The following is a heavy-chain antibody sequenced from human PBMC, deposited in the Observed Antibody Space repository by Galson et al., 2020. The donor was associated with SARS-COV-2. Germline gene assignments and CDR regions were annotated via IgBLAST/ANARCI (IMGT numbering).Heavy chain of an antibody. J-gene: IGHJ4*02. CDR1: GYTFTSYY. V-gene: IGHV1-46*01. Sequence: SVKVSCKPSGYTFTSYYIHWVRQAPGQGPEWMGVVNPSVYGTIYAQRFQGRVDMTSDTSTSTVYMELTSLRSEDTAVYYCAAGAQKSFTYYDWEEYWGQGTLVTVAS. CDR2: VNPSVYGT. D-gene: IGHD5-12*01. CDR3: AAGAQKSFTYYDWEEY.